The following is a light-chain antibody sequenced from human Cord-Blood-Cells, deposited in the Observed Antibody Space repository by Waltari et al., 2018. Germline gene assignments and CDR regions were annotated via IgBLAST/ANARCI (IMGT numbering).Light chain of an antibody. Sequence: QSALTQPPSASGTPGQSVTISCTGTSSDVGGYNYVSWYQQPPGKAPKLMIYEVSKRPSGVPDLFSGSKSGNTASLTVSGLQAEDEADYYCSSYAGSNNWVFGGGTKLTVL. J-gene: IGLJ3*02. CDR1: SSDVGGYNY. CDR2: EVS. V-gene: IGLV2-8*01. CDR3: SSYAGSNNWV.